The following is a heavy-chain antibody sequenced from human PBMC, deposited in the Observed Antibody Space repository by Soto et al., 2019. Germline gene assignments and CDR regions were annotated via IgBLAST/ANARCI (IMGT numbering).Heavy chain of an antibody. J-gene: IGHJ4*02. CDR1: GFTFSSYA. D-gene: IGHD2-15*01. CDR3: AKDQRHKVATLRDFVRSGGSPAYFDY. V-gene: IGHV3-23*01. Sequence: GGSLRLSCAASGFTFSSYAMSWVRQAPGKGLEWVSAISGSGGSTYYADSVKGRFTISRDNSKNTLYLQMNSLRAEDTAVYYCAKDQRHKVATLRDFVRSGGSPAYFDYWGQGTLVTVSS. CDR2: ISGSGGST.